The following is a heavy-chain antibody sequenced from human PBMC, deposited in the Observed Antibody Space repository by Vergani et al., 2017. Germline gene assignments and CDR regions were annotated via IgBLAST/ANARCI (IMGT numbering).Heavy chain of an antibody. Sequence: QVQLQESGPGLVKSSETLSLTCSVSFDSIRNLYCNWIRQPPGKGLEWIGSIQYSENTNYNPSLKTQVTISVDTSKNQFSLTLTSVTAADTAVYYCASDTHSGQRADRWVQGILVTVTS. CDR1: FDSIRNLY. V-gene: IGHV4-59*11. D-gene: IGHD6-19*01. CDR2: IQYSENT. J-gene: IGHJ5*02. CDR3: ASDTHSGQRADR.